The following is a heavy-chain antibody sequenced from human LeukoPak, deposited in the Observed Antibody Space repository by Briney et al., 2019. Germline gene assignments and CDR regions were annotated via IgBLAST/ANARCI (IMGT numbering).Heavy chain of an antibody. V-gene: IGHV4-39*07. CDR2: IYYSGST. J-gene: IGHJ2*01. CDR3: ARDSAAAAVHYWYFDL. CDR1: GGPISSSSYY. D-gene: IGHD6-13*01. Sequence: SETLSLTCTVSGGPISSSSYYWGWIRQPPGKGLEWIGSIYYSGSTYYNPSLKSRVTISVDRSKNQFSLKLSSVTAADTAVYYCARDSAAAAVHYWYFDLWGRGTLVTVSS.